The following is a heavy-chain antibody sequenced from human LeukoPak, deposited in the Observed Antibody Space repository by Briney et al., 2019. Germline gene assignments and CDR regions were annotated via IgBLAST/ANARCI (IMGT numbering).Heavy chain of an antibody. CDR2: IWYDGSNK. V-gene: IGHV3-33*01. J-gene: IGHJ4*02. CDR3: ARGQFRGYCSSTSCPWYYFDY. Sequence: PGGSLRLSCAASGFTFSSYGMHWVRQAPGKGLEWVAVIWYDGSNKYYADSVKGRSTISRDNSKNTLYLQMNSLRAEDTAVYYCARGQFRGYCSSTSCPWYYFDYWGQGTLVTVSS. D-gene: IGHD2-2*01. CDR1: GFTFSSYG.